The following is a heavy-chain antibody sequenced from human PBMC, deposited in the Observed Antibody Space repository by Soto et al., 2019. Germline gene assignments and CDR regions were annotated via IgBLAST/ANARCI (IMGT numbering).Heavy chain of an antibody. Sequence: QLQLQESGPGLVKPWETLSLTCTVSGDSISSSNYFWGWIRQPPGKGLEWIGTIFYSGSTYYNPSLKSRVTISVDTSKNQCSLRLTSVTAADTALYYCARRYGWLYFDYWGQGSLVTVSS. CDR1: GDSISSSNYF. V-gene: IGHV4-39*01. CDR3: ARRYGWLYFDY. J-gene: IGHJ4*02. CDR2: IFYSGST. D-gene: IGHD6-19*01.